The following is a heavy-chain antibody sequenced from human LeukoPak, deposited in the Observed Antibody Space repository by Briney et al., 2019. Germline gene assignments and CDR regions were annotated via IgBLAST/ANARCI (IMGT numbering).Heavy chain of an antibody. D-gene: IGHD1-26*01. J-gene: IGHJ4*02. V-gene: IGHV3-48*03. Sequence: GGSLRHSREASGFSFKNYEMNRVRPAPGTGLEWVSYISSSCVTIFYADSVRGRFTVSRDNAKNSLHLHLDSLRVEDTAVYYCTRVDMGAADYWGQGTLVTVS. CDR3: TRVDMGAADY. CDR2: ISSSCVTI. CDR1: GFSFKNYE.